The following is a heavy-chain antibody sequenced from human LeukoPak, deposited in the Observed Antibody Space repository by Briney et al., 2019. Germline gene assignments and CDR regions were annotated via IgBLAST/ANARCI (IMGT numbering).Heavy chain of an antibody. CDR1: GGSISSSSYY. CDR3: ARSYSGSSDDAFDI. V-gene: IGHV4-61*05. J-gene: IGHJ3*02. Sequence: SETLSLTCTVSGGSISSSSYYWDWIRQPPGKGLEWIGYIYYSGSTNYNPSLKSRVTISVDTSKNQFSLKLSSVTAADTAVYYCARSYSGSSDDAFDIWGQGTMVTVSS. CDR2: IYYSGST. D-gene: IGHD1-26*01.